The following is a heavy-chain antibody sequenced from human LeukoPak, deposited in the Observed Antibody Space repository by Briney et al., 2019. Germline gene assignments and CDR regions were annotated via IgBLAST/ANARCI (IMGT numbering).Heavy chain of an antibody. CDR1: GGSISSGGYY. CDR2: IYYSGST. Sequence: SQTLSLTCTVSGGSISSGGYYWSWIRQHPGKGLEWIGYIYYSGSTYYNPSLKSRATISVDTSKNQFSLKLSSVTAADTAVYYCARVQGGSYRWFDPWGQGTLVTVSS. D-gene: IGHD1-26*01. J-gene: IGHJ5*02. CDR3: ARVQGGSYRWFDP. V-gene: IGHV4-31*03.